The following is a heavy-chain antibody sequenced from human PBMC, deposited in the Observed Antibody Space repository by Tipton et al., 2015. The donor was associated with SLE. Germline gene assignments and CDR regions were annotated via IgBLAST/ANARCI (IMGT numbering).Heavy chain of an antibody. Sequence: SLRLSCAASGFTFDIYAMHWVRQAPGRGLEWISLISWDGGSTYYADSVKGRFTISRDNSKNSLYLQMNSLRPEDTALYYCSKSSVQRDLFFYYGLDVWGQGTTVTVSS. CDR1: GFTFDIYA. CDR2: ISWDGGST. J-gene: IGHJ6*02. V-gene: IGHV3-43D*04. D-gene: IGHD5-24*01. CDR3: SKSSVQRDLFFYYGLDV.